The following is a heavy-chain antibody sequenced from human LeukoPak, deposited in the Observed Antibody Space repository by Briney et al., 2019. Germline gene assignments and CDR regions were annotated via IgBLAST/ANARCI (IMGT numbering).Heavy chain of an antibody. J-gene: IGHJ4*02. CDR2: IIPIFGTA. CDR3: ARGSIFGVVNSAFDY. Sequence: ASVKVSCKASGGTFSSYAISWVRQAPGQGLEWMGGIIPIFGTANYAQKFQGRVTITTDESTSTAYMELSSLRSEDTAVYYCARGSIFGVVNSAFDYWGQGTLVTVSS. CDR1: GGTFSSYA. V-gene: IGHV1-69*05. D-gene: IGHD3-3*01.